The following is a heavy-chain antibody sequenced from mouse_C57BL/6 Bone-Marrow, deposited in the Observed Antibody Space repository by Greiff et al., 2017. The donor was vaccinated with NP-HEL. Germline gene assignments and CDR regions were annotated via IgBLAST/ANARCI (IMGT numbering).Heavy chain of an antibody. D-gene: IGHD2-2*01. CDR3: ARERRYGYPFAY. CDR1: GYTFTSYW. J-gene: IGHJ3*01. CDR2: IDPSDSYT. V-gene: IGHV1-69*01. Sequence: VQLQQPGAELVMPGASVKLSCKASGYTFTSYWMHWVKRRPGQGLEWIGEIDPSDSYTNYNQKFKGKSTLTVDKSSSTAYMQLSSLTSEDSAVYYCARERRYGYPFAYWGQGTLVTVSA.